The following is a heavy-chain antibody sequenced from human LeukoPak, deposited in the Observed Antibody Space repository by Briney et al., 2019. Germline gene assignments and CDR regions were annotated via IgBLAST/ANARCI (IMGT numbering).Heavy chain of an antibody. Sequence: PGGSLRLSCAASGTSFSSHWMHWVRQAPGKGLEWVAVISYDGNNKYYADSVKGRFTISRGNSNNTLFLHMNSLRAEDTAVYNCAKSLFSGSYWGGFDYCGQGTLVTVSS. V-gene: IGHV3-30*18. CDR3: AKSLFSGSYWGGFDY. J-gene: IGHJ4*02. CDR1: GTSFSSHW. D-gene: IGHD1-26*01. CDR2: ISYDGNNK.